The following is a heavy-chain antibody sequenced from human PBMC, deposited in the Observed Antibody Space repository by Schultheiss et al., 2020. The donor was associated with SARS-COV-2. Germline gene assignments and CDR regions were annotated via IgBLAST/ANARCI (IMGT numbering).Heavy chain of an antibody. D-gene: IGHD6-13*01. J-gene: IGHJ4*02. CDR1: GGSFSVYS. Sequence: LSLTCAVYGGSFSVYSWSWIRQAPGKGLEWVSYISSSGSTIYYADSVKGRFTISRDNAKNSVHLQMNSLRDEDTAVYYCARSYSSSYLYFDYWGQGTLVTVSS. CDR3: ARSYSSSYLYFDY. CDR2: ISSSGSTI. V-gene: IGHV3-11*04.